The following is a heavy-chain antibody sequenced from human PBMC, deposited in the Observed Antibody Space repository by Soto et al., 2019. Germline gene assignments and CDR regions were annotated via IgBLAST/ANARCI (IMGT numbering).Heavy chain of an antibody. CDR1: GGSFSGYY. J-gene: IGHJ4*02. D-gene: IGHD6-13*01. CDR2: INHSGST. Sequence: SETLSLTCAVYGGSFSGYYWSWIRQPPGKGLEWIGEINHSGSTNYNPSLKSRVTISVDTSKNQFSLKLSSVTAADTAVYYCARGTAMAMGIAAAVYYFDYWGQGTLVTVSS. CDR3: ARGTAMAMGIAAAVYYFDY. V-gene: IGHV4-34*01.